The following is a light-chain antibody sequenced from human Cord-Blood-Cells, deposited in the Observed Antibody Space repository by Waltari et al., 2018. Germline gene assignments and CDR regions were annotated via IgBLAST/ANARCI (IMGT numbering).Light chain of an antibody. CDR3: QQYGSSPFT. CDR1: QSVSSSY. CDR2: GAT. V-gene: IGKV3-20*01. J-gene: IGKJ3*01. Sequence: EIVLTQSPGTLSLSPGERATLSCRARQSVSSSYLAWYQQKPGQATRLLIYGATSRATGSPDRVSGSGSGTDFTLTISRLEPEDFAVYYCQQYGSSPFTFGPGTKVDIK.